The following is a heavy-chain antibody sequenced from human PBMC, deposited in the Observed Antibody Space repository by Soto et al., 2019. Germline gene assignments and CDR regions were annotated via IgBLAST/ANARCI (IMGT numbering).Heavy chain of an antibody. CDR3: ARRLRYSRELYYFDY. J-gene: IGHJ4*02. CDR1: GFSLSSSGVG. CDR2: IYWDDDE. V-gene: IGHV2-5*02. Sequence: QITLKESGPTLVKPTQTLTLTCTFSGFSLSSSGVGVGWIRQPPGNALEWLALIYWDDDERYRPSLKSRLTITKDTSKNQVVLTMTNMDPVDTATYYCARRLRYSRELYYFDYWGQGTLVTVSS. D-gene: IGHD5-12*01.